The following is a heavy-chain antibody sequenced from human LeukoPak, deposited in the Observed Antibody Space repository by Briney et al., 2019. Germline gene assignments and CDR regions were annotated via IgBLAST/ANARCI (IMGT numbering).Heavy chain of an antibody. D-gene: IGHD6-19*01. J-gene: IGHJ5*02. V-gene: IGHV1-2*02. CDR3: ARESRDSSGWYDWFDP. CDR1: RYTFTGSH. Sequence: ASVKVSCKASRYTFTGSHIHWLRQTPGQGLEWMGWINPNSGGTNYAQKFQGRVTMTRDTSISTAYMELSRLRSDDTAVYYCARESRDSSGWYDWFDPWGQGTLVTVSS. CDR2: INPNSGGT.